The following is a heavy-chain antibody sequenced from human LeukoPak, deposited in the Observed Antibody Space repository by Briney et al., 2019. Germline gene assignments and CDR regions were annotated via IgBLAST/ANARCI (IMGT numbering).Heavy chain of an antibody. CDR2: IYHSGST. Sequence: SGTLSLTCAVSGCAISSNNWWSWVRQPPGKGLGWTGVIYHSGSTNYNPSLKSRVTISVDKSKNQFSLKLSSVTAADTAVYYCARRDNWNLDAFDIWGEGTMVTVSS. V-gene: IGHV4-4*02. D-gene: IGHD1-1*01. CDR3: ARRDNWNLDAFDI. J-gene: IGHJ3*02. CDR1: GCAISSNNW.